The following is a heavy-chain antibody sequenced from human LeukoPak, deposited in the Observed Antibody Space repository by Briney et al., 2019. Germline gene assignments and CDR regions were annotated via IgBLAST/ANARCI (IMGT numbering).Heavy chain of an antibody. Sequence: GGSLRLSCAASGFSFSSYGMHWVRRAPGKGLEWVSAISGSGGSTHYADSVKGRFTISRDNSKNTLYLQMNSLRAEDTAVYYCAKDRGDGYKFFDYWGQGTLVTVSS. D-gene: IGHD5-24*01. CDR1: GFSFSSYG. CDR3: AKDRGDGYKFFDY. V-gene: IGHV3-23*01. J-gene: IGHJ4*02. CDR2: ISGSGGST.